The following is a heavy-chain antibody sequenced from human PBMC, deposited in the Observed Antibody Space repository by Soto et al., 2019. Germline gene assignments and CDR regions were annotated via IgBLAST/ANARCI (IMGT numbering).Heavy chain of an antibody. CDR2: IYYTGNT. V-gene: IGHV4-31*03. J-gene: IGHJ4*02. D-gene: IGHD1-1*01. CDR1: GGSISSGATGSY. Sequence: QVQLQESGPGLVKPSQTLSLTCTVSGGSISSGATGSYWTWIRQLPGKGLEWIGYIYYTGNTYYNPSLKSRPTISIDTSENQCSLRLTSVTAAGTAVYFCASGHDAYKVRYWGQGTLVTVSS. CDR3: ASGHDAYKVRY.